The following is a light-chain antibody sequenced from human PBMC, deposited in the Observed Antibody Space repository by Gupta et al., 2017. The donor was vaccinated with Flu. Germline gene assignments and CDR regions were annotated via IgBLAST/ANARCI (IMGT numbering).Light chain of an antibody. Sequence: QSALTQPASVSGSPGQSITISCTGTSSDVGGYNYVSWYQQYPGKAPKLMIYEVSNRPSGVSNRFSGSKSGNTASLTISGLQAEDEADYYCSSYTSSSTSRVFGTGTKVTVL. CDR2: EVS. J-gene: IGLJ1*01. CDR1: SSDVGGYNY. CDR3: SSYTSSSTSRV. V-gene: IGLV2-14*01.